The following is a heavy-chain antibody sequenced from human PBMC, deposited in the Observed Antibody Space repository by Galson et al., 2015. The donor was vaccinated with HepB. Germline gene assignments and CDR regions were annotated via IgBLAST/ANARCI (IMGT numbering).Heavy chain of an antibody. CDR2: IYSGGST. Sequence: SLRLSCAASGFTVSSNYMSWVRQAPGKGLEWVSVIYSGGSTYYADSVKGRFTISRDNSKNTLYLQMNSLRAEDTAVYYCASSGITGITGYYYYYMDVWGKGTTVTVSS. CDR1: GFTVSSNY. CDR3: ASSGITGITGYYYYYMDV. D-gene: IGHD1-20*01. V-gene: IGHV3-53*01. J-gene: IGHJ6*03.